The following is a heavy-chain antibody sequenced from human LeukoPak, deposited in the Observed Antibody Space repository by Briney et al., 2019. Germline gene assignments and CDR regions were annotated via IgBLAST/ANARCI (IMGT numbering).Heavy chain of an antibody. D-gene: IGHD6-13*01. CDR1: GFTFSSYW. CDR2: IKQDGSEK. Sequence: GGSLRLSCAASGFTFSSYWMSWVRQAPGKGLEWVANIKQDGSEKYYVDSVKGRFTISRDNAKNSLYLQMNSLRAEDTALYYCAKDRGYSSSWYGAFDIWGQGTMVTVSS. CDR3: AKDRGYSSSWYGAFDI. J-gene: IGHJ3*02. V-gene: IGHV3-7*03.